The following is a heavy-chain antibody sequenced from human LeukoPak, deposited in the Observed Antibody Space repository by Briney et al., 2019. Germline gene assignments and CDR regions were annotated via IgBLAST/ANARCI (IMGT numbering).Heavy chain of an antibody. CDR2: ISGSGGST. D-gene: IGHD3-9*01. J-gene: IGHJ6*03. V-gene: IGHV3-23*01. CDR3: AKHPSGLRYFDWLPRDYYYMDV. CDR1: GFTFSSYA. Sequence: GGSLRLSCAASGFTFSSYAMSWVRQAPGKGLEWVSAISGSGGSTYYADSVKGRFTISRDNSKNTLYLQMNSLRAEDTAVYYCAKHPSGLRYFDWLPRDYYYMDVWGKGTTVTVSS.